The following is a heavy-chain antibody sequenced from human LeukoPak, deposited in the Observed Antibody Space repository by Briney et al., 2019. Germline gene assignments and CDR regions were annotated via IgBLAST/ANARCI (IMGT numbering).Heavy chain of an antibody. J-gene: IGHJ4*02. CDR1: GFTFSDHY. CDR3: ARGRNSFDY. D-gene: IGHD2/OR15-2a*01. CDR2: IRNKANRYTT. V-gene: IGHV3-72*01. Sequence: GGSLRLSCAVSGFTFSDHYMDWVRQAPGKGLEWVGRIRNKANRYTTEYAASVKGRFSISRDDSRNSLYLQMNSLKTEDTAVYYCARGRNSFDYWGQGTLVTVSS.